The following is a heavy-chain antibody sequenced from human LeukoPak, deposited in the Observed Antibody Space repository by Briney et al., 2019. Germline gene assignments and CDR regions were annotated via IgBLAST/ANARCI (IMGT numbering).Heavy chain of an antibody. Sequence: SETLSLTCTVSGGSISSYYWSWIRQPPGKGLEWIGYIYYNRGTNYSPSLKSRVTISVDTSKNQFSLRLTSVSAADTAVYYCARGGDGYNPLDYGGQGTLVTVSS. CDR2: IYYNRGT. CDR3: ARGGDGYNPLDY. D-gene: IGHD5-24*01. J-gene: IGHJ4*02. CDR1: GGSISSYY. V-gene: IGHV4-59*01.